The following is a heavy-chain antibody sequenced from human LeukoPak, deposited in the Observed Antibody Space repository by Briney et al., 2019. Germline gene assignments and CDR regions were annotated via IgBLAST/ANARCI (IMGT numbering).Heavy chain of an antibody. J-gene: IGHJ4*02. CDR1: GFTFDDYA. CDR3: AKCYGGVVTDFDY. D-gene: IGHD4-23*01. Sequence: GRSLRLSCAASGFTFDDYAMHWVRQAPGKGLEWVSGISWNSGSIGYADSVKGRFTISRDNAKNSLYLQMNSLRAEDTAVYYCAKCYGGVVTDFDYWGQGTLVTVSS. V-gene: IGHV3-9*01. CDR2: ISWNSGSI.